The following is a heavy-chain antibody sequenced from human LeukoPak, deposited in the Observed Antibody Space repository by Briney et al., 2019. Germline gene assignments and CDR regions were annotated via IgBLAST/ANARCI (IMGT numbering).Heavy chain of an antibody. J-gene: IGHJ6*03. D-gene: IGHD1-14*01. CDR3: ARGRGQPRQPGYYYYMDV. V-gene: IGHV3-15*01. CDR1: GFTFSNAW. Sequence: GGSLRLSCAASGFTFSNAWMSWVRQAPGKGLEWVGRIKSKTDGGTTDYAAPVKGRFTISRDDSKNTLYLQMNSLRAEDTAVYYCARGRGQPRQPGYYYYMDVWGKGTTVTVSS. CDR2: IKSKTDGGTT.